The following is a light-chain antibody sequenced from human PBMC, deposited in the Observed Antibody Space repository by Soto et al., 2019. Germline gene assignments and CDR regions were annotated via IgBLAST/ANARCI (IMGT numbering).Light chain of an antibody. V-gene: IGKV1-33*01. CDR2: DAS. Sequence: DITLTQSPSSLSASVGARFPSXCQASQNINNYLNWYQQKPGRAPKLLIYDASNLEAGVPSRFRGSGSGTDFTFTISRLQPEDIATYYCQQYENLPTFGQGTRLEIK. CDR3: QQYENLPT. J-gene: IGKJ5*01. CDR1: QNINNY.